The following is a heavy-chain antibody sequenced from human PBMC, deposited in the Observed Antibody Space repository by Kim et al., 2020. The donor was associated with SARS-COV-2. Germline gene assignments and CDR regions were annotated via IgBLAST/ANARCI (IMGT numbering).Heavy chain of an antibody. CDR1: GGSFSGYY. D-gene: IGHD3-22*01. CDR2: INHSGST. Sequence: SETLSLTCAVYGGSFSGYYWSWIRQPPGKGLEWIGEINHSGSTNYNPSLKSRVTISVDTSKNQFSLKLSSVTAADTAVYYCARVAQSSGYFSDFDYWGQGTLVTVSS. V-gene: IGHV4-34*01. J-gene: IGHJ4*02. CDR3: ARVAQSSGYFSDFDY.